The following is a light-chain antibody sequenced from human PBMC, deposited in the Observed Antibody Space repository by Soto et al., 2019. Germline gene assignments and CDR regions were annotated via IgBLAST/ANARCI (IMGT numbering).Light chain of an antibody. Sequence: DIQMTQSPSTLSASVGDRVTITCRASQSIVTYLNWYLQKPGKAPKLLIYAASSLQSGVPSRFSGSGSGTEFTLTISRLQPEDFATDFCQQNYYTPQCTFGQGTKVEIK. CDR2: AAS. V-gene: IGKV1-39*01. J-gene: IGKJ1*01. CDR1: QSIVTY. CDR3: QQNYYTPQCT.